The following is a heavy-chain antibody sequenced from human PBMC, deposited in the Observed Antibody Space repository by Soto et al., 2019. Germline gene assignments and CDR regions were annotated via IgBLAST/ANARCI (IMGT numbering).Heavy chain of an antibody. CDR3: ARGRVTAGPFDY. CDR2: IYYSGST. D-gene: IGHD6-13*01. Sequence: SETLSLTCTVSGGSISSYYWSWIRQPPGKGLEWIGYIYYSGSTNYNPSLKSRVTISVDTSKNQSSLKLSSVTAADTAVYYCARGRVTAGPFDYWGQGTLVTVSS. CDR1: GGSISSYY. V-gene: IGHV4-59*01. J-gene: IGHJ4*02.